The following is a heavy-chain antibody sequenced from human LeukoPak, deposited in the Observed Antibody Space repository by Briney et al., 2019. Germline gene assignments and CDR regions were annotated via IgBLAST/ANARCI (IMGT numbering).Heavy chain of an antibody. CDR2: IYYSGST. D-gene: IGHD1-26*01. CDR3: ASGRVSPLFDY. CDR1: GGSISSYY. J-gene: IGHJ4*02. Sequence: SETLSLTCTVSGGSISSYYWSWIRQPPGKGPEWIGYIYYSGSTNYNPSLKSRVTISVDTSKNQFSLKLSSVTAADTAVYYCASGRVSPLFDYWGQGTLVTVSS. V-gene: IGHV4-59*01.